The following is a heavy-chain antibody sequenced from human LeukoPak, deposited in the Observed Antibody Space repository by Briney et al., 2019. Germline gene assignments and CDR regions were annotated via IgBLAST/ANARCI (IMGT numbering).Heavy chain of an antibody. Sequence: GGSLRLSCAASGFTVSSNYMNWVRQAPGKGLEWVSVIYSGGSTYYADSVKGRFTISRDNSKNTLYLQMNSLRAEDTAVYYCAKDVYYYDSSGYYPEDYYYYYGMDVWGQGTTVTVSS. V-gene: IGHV3-53*05. D-gene: IGHD3-22*01. CDR2: IYSGGST. CDR3: AKDVYYYDSSGYYPEDYYYYYGMDV. CDR1: GFTVSSNY. J-gene: IGHJ6*02.